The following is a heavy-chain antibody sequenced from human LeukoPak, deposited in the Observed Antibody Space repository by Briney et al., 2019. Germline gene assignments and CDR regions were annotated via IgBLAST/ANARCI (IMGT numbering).Heavy chain of an antibody. CDR2: INHSGST. CDR1: GGSFSVYY. V-gene: IGHV4-34*01. J-gene: IGHJ4*02. D-gene: IGHD3-22*01. Sequence: PSETLSLTCAVYGGSFSVYYWSCIRDPPGKGLEWIVEINHSGSTNYNHSLKSRVPISVDTSKNQFSLKLSSVTAADTAVYYCALRYYYDSSGYYPDYWGQGTLVTVSS. CDR3: ALRYYYDSSGYYPDY.